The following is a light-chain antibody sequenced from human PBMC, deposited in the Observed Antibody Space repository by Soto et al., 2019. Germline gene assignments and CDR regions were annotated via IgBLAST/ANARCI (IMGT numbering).Light chain of an antibody. CDR1: SNDVGGYNY. V-gene: IGLV2-8*01. CDR2: EVS. Sequence: QSALTQPPSASGSPGPSVTISCTGTSNDVGGYNYVSWYQQHPGKAPKFMIYEVSNRPSGVPDRFSGSKSGNTASLTVSGLQAEDEADYYCSSYAGNNNGVFGGGTKVTVL. CDR3: SSYAGNNNGV. J-gene: IGLJ2*01.